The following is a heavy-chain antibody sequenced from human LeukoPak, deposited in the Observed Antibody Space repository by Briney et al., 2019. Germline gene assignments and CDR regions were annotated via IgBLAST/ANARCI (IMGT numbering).Heavy chain of an antibody. CDR1: GGSISSSSYY. V-gene: IGHV4-39*01. CDR2: IYYSGST. CDR3: ARLSRSGGSCYWYYFDY. D-gene: IGHD2-15*01. J-gene: IGHJ4*02. Sequence: SETLSLTCTVSGGSISSSSYYWGWIRQPPGKGLEWIGSIYYSGSTYYNPSLKSRVTISVDTSKNQFSLKLSSVTAADTAVYYCARLSRSGGSCYWYYFDYWGQGTLVTVSS.